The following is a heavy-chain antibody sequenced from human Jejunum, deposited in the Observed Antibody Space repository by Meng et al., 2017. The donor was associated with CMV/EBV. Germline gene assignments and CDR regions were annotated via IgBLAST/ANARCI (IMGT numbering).Heavy chain of an antibody. Sequence: TLSLTCNVSGYSVSNYNNYWTWIRQPPGKGLEWIGYIYSDGRTNHNPSLKSRITISVDTSKNQFSLKLSSVTAADTAVYYCARFFDHWGQGTLVTVSS. CDR2: IYSDGRT. V-gene: IGHV4-61*01. J-gene: IGHJ4*02. CDR1: GYSVSNYNNY. CDR3: ARFFDH.